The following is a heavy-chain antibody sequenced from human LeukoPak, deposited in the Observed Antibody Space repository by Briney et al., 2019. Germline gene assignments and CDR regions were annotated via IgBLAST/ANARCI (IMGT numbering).Heavy chain of an antibody. CDR1: GFSLSTSGVG. J-gene: IGHJ4*02. CDR2: IFWDDDD. Sequence: SGPTLVNPTQTLTLTCTFSGFSLSTSGVGVDWIRQPPRKALEWLAVIFWDDDDRYIPSLKSRLTITKDTSKNQVVLTMTKMDPADTATYYCAHRPGWRDYFDYWGQGTLVTVSS. V-gene: IGHV2-5*02. CDR3: AHRPGWRDYFDY. D-gene: IGHD6-19*01.